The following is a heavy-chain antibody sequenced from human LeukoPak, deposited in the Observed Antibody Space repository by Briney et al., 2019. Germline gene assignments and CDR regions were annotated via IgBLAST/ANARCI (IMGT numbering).Heavy chain of an antibody. D-gene: IGHD5-12*01. J-gene: IGHJ4*02. V-gene: IGHV3-23*01. Sequence: GGSLRLSCAASGFTFSNYAMSWVRQAPGKGLEWVSAINGNGGSTYYADSVKGRFTISRDNSKNTLYLQMNSLRAEDTAVYYCAKGSGYSGYDFTFFDYWGQGTLVTVSS. CDR1: GFTFSNYA. CDR3: AKGSGYSGYDFTFFDY. CDR2: INGNGGST.